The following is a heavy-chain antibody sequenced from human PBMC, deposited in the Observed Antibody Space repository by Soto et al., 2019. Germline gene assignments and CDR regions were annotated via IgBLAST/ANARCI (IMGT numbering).Heavy chain of an antibody. Sequence: SLSLPCSASGIPFSSYAMHWVRPAPGKGLEWVAVISYDGSNKYYADSVKGRFTISRDNSKNTLYLQMNSLRAEDTAVYYCARAHHSGSYSGNWGPGTLVTVSA. D-gene: IGHD1-26*01. V-gene: IGHV3-30-3*01. J-gene: IGHJ4*02. CDR2: ISYDGSNK. CDR1: GIPFSSYA. CDR3: ARAHHSGSYSGN.